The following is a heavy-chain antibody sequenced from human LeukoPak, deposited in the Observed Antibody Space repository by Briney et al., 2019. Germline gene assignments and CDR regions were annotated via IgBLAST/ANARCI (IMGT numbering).Heavy chain of an antibody. V-gene: IGHV4-30-4*08. J-gene: IGHJ3*02. CDR2: IYYSGST. CDR3: ARVVPAAIGAFDI. D-gene: IGHD2-2*02. Sequence: SETLSLTCTVSGGSISCGDYYWSWIRQPPGKGLEWIGYIYYSGSTYYNPSLKSRVTISVDTSKNQFSLKLSSVTAADTAVYYCARVVPAAIGAFDIWGQGTMVTVSS. CDR1: GGSISCGDYY.